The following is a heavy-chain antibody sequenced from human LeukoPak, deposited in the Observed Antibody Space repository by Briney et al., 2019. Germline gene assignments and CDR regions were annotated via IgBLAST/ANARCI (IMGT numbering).Heavy chain of an antibody. Sequence: GGSLRLSCAASGLTASHNVNNAMSWVRHAPGKGLEWVSGITTSGSTYYADSVKGRFTISRENSNNTLYLHMDSLRAEDTAVYYCAKAPVWNYYYGLDVWGQGTTVTVSS. CDR3: AKAPVWNYYYGLDV. J-gene: IGHJ6*02. CDR2: ITTSGST. D-gene: IGHD2-21*01. V-gene: IGHV3-23*01. CDR1: GLTASHNVNNA.